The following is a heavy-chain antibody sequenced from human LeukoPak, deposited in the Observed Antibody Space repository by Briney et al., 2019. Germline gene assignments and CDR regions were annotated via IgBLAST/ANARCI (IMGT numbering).Heavy chain of an antibody. V-gene: IGHV3-53*01. D-gene: IGHD3-10*01. CDR3: ARDPYNSGSSYFDY. J-gene: IGHJ4*02. Sequence: GGSLRLSCAVSGLTVSSNYMSWVRQAPGKGLEGGSAIYSGGSTFYADSVKGRFTISRENSKNTLHLQMNSLRAEDTAVYYCARDPYNSGSSYFDYWGQGTLVTVSS. CDR1: GLTVSSNY. CDR2: IYSGGST.